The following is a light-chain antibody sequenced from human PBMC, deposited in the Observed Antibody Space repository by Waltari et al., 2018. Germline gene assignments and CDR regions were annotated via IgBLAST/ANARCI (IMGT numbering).Light chain of an antibody. CDR1: QSILYNSNDKNY. J-gene: IGKJ1*01. CDR2: WES. CDR3: KQYYRRRT. V-gene: IGKV4-1*01. Sequence: DIVMTQSPDSLAVSLGERATINCKSSQSILYNSNDKNYLAWYQQKPGQPPKLLIYWESTREAGVPDRFSGGGSGTDFTRTIRNLQAEDVAVYYCKQYYRRRTFGQGTKVEIK.